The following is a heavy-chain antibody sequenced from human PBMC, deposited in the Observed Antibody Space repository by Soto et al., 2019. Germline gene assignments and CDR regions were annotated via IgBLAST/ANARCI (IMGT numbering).Heavy chain of an antibody. Sequence: ILSLTCNVSGGSISSGGYYWSWIRQHPGKGLEWIGYIYYSGSTYYNPSLNSRVTISVDTSKNQFSLKLSSVTAADTAVYYCANGLYRGRFDYWGQGTLVTVSS. CDR2: IYYSGST. J-gene: IGHJ4*02. D-gene: IGHD3-16*02. CDR1: GGSISSGGYY. V-gene: IGHV4-31*03. CDR3: ANGLYRGRFDY.